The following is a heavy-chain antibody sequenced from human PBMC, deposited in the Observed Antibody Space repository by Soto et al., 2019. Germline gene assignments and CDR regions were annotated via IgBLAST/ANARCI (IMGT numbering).Heavy chain of an antibody. J-gene: IGHJ4*02. Sequence: PGGSLRLSCAASGFTVSNNYMSVVRQSPGKGLEWVSVIYSGGGTYYADSVKGRFTISRDNSKNTLYLQMNSLRAEDTAVYYCARYGDYLYYFDYWGQGTLVTVSS. V-gene: IGHV3-53*01. CDR3: ARYGDYLYYFDY. CDR1: GFTVSNNY. CDR2: IYSGGGT. D-gene: IGHD4-17*01.